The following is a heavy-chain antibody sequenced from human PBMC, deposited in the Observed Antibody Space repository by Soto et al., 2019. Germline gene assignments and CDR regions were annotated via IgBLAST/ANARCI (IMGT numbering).Heavy chain of an antibody. J-gene: IGHJ5*02. D-gene: IGHD6-13*01. CDR2: INPKFGDT. CDR3: AKGGSSWTEWFDP. V-gene: IGHV1-2*02. Sequence: QVQLVQSGAEVKEPGDSVRVSCEASGYTFSAYYIHWVRQAPGQGLEWMGWINPKFGDTTYAQDFQGRVTMTRDMSISTVYMELSRLTSDDTAIYYCAKGGSSWTEWFDPWGQGTLVTVSS. CDR1: GYTFSAYY.